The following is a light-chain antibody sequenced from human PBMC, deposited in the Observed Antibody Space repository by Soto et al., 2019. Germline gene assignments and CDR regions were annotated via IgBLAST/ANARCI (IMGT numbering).Light chain of an antibody. CDR2: GAS. CDR1: QGINNF. CDR3: QQDHSYPAT. Sequence: DIQMTQSPSSLSASVGDTVTITCRASQGINNFLDWFQQKPGKAPKYLIYGASSLQSGVPSKFSGSGSDAGFTLTISSLQPEDSATYFCQQDHSYPATFGGGTKVEIK. V-gene: IGKV1-16*02. J-gene: IGKJ4*01.